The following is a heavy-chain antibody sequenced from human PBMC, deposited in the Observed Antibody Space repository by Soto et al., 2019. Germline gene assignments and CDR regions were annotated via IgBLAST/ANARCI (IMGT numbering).Heavy chain of an antibody. CDR2: IYHSGST. V-gene: IGHV4-4*02. CDR3: ARVGGSGGYDREFDY. D-gene: IGHD5-12*01. CDR1: SGSISSSNW. Sequence: QVQLQESGPGLVKPSGTLSLTCAVSSGSISSSNWWSWVRQPPGKGLEWIGEIYHSGSTNYNPSLKSRGTISVDKSKNQFSLKLSSVAAADTAVYYCARVGGSGGYDREFDYWGQGTLVTVSS. J-gene: IGHJ4*02.